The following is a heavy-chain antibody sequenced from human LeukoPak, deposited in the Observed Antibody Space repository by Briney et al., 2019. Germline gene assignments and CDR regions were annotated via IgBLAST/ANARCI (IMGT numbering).Heavy chain of an antibody. J-gene: IGHJ4*02. Sequence: GGSLRLSCAASGFTFSSYGMHWVRQAPGKGLEWVAVISYDGSNKYYADSVKGRFTISRDNSKNTLYLQMNSLRAEDTAVYCCAKLGAPVVVVAAIVDYWGQGTLVTVSS. CDR3: AKLGAPVVVVAAIVDY. CDR2: ISYDGSNK. V-gene: IGHV3-30*18. D-gene: IGHD2-15*01. CDR1: GFTFSSYG.